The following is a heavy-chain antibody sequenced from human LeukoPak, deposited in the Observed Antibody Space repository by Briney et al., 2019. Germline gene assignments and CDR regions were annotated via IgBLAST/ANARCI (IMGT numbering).Heavy chain of an antibody. J-gene: IGHJ4*02. Sequence: ASVKVSCKASGYTFTSYYMHWVRQAPGQGLEWMGIINPSGCSTSYAQKFQGRVTMTRDTSTSTVYMELSSLRSEDTAVYYCARSSHYYDSSGYYAPEYYFDYWGQGTLVTVSS. CDR1: GYTFTSYY. D-gene: IGHD3-22*01. V-gene: IGHV1-46*01. CDR3: ARSSHYYDSSGYYAPEYYFDY. CDR2: INPSGCST.